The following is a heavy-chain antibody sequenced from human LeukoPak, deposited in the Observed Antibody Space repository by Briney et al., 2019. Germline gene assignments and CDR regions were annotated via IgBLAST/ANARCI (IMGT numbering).Heavy chain of an antibody. D-gene: IGHD3-10*01. CDR1: GFTFSSYG. CDR3: AKDVRLWFGETAFDY. J-gene: IGHJ4*02. V-gene: IGHV3-30*18. Sequence: GRSLRLSCAASGFTFSSYGMRWVRQAPGKGLEWVAVISYDGSNKYYADSVKGRFTISRDNSKNTLYLQMNSLRAEDTAVYYCAKDVRLWFGETAFDYWGQGTLVTVSS. CDR2: ISYDGSNK.